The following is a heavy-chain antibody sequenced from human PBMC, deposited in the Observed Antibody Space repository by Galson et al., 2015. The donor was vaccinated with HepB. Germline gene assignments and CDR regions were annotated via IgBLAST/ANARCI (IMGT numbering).Heavy chain of an antibody. CDR1: GFTFSSYS. D-gene: IGHD3-22*01. Sequence: SLRLSCAASGFTFSSYSMNWVRQAPGKGLEWVSSISSSSSYIYYADSVKGRFTISRDNAKNSLYLQMNSLRAEDTAVYYCARDLDYYDSSGTYNWFDPWGQGTLVTVSS. J-gene: IGHJ5*02. CDR2: ISSSSSYI. CDR3: ARDLDYYDSSGTYNWFDP. V-gene: IGHV3-21*01.